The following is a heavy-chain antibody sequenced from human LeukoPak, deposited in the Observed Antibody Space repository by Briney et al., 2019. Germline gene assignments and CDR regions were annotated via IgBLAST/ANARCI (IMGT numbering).Heavy chain of an antibody. D-gene: IGHD4-17*01. Sequence: GGSLRLSCAASGFTVSSNYMSWVRQAPGKGLEWVSVIYSGGSTYCADSVKGRFTISRDNSKNTLYLQMNSLRAEDTAVYYCARDMDGDVTFDYWGQGTLVTVSS. V-gene: IGHV3-53*01. CDR2: IYSGGST. J-gene: IGHJ4*02. CDR3: ARDMDGDVTFDY. CDR1: GFTVSSNY.